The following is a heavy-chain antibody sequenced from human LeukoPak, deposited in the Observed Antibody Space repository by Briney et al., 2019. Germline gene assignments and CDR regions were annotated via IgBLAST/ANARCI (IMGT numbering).Heavy chain of an antibody. CDR1: GYSFTGYW. V-gene: IGHV5-51*01. CDR2: IYPGDSDT. J-gene: IGHJ5*02. D-gene: IGHD4-23*01. Sequence: GESLQISCKGSGYSFTGYWIGWVRQMPGKGLEWMGIIYPGDSDTRYSPSFQGQVTISADKSISTAYLQWSSLKASDTAMYYCARQDDVGGNGFDHWGQGTLVTVAS. CDR3: ARQDDVGGNGFDH.